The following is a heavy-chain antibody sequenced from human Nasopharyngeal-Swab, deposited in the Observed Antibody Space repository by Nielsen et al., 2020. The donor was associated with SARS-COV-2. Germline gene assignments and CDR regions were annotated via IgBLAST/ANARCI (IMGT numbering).Heavy chain of an antibody. CDR1: CGSFSGYY. CDR3: ARMIVGAPRWFDP. Sequence: SQTLSLTCAVYCGSFSGYYWSWIRQPPGKGLEWIGEINHSGSTNYNPSLKSRVTISVDTSKNQFSLKLSSVTAADTAVYYCARMIVGAPRWFDPWGQGTLVTVSS. J-gene: IGHJ5*02. CDR2: INHSGST. V-gene: IGHV4-34*01. D-gene: IGHD1-26*01.